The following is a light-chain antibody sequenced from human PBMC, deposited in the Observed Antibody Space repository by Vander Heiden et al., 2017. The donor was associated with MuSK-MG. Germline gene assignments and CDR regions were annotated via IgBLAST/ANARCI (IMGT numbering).Light chain of an antibody. CDR2: DTS. CDR3: QQYDKWPLT. V-gene: IGKV3-15*01. Sequence: EIVMTQSPATLSVSPGERATLSCRASQSVSSNLAWYQQKPGQAPRLLISDTSARATGIPARFSGSGSGTEFTLTISSLQSEDFAAYYCQQYDKWPLTFGGGTKVEIK. CDR1: QSVSSN. J-gene: IGKJ4*01.